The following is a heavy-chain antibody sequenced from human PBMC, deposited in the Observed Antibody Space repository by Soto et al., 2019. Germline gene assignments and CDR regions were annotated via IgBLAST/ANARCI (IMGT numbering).Heavy chain of an antibody. V-gene: IGHV3-33*01. CDR1: GFTFSSFV. Sequence: QVQLVESGGGVVQPGRSLRLSCAASGFTFSSFVMHWVRQAPGKGLEWVAVIWYDGSNKYYADSVKGRFTISRDNSKNTLYLQMNSLRVEDTAVYYCARGAESVAWIPGAFDMWGQGTMVTVSS. J-gene: IGHJ3*02. CDR2: IWYDGSNK. D-gene: IGHD6-19*01. CDR3: ARGAESVAWIPGAFDM.